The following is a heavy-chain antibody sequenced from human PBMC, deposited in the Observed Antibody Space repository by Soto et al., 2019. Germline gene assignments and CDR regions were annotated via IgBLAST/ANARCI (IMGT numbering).Heavy chain of an antibody. CDR3: AYGGSWDY. CDR1: GFSFNTYE. J-gene: IGHJ4*02. CDR2: ISSSGSTI. Sequence: EVQLVESGGGLVQPGGSLRLSCAASGFSFNTYEMNWVRQAPGKGLEWVSYISSSGSTIYYADSVKGRFTVSRDNGKNSLYLQMKSLRAEDTAVYYCAYGGSWDYWGQGTQVTVSS. V-gene: IGHV3-48*03. D-gene: IGHD1-26*01.